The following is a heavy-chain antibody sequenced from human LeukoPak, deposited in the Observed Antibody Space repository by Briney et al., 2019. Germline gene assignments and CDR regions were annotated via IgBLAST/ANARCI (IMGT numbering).Heavy chain of an antibody. CDR2: INHSGST. CDR3: ARDHEQQLAP. J-gene: IGHJ5*02. D-gene: IGHD6-13*01. Sequence: PSETLSLTCAVYGGSFSGYYWSWIRQPPGKGLEWIGEINHSGSTNYDPSLKSRVTISVDTSKNQFSLKLSSVTAADTAVYYCARDHEQQLAPWGQGTLVTVSS. V-gene: IGHV4-34*01. CDR1: GGSFSGYY.